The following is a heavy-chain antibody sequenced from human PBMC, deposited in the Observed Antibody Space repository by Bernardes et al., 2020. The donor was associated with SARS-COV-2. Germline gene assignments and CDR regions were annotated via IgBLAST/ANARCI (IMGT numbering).Heavy chain of an antibody. CDR1: GFIFHTYA. J-gene: IGHJ4*01. Sequence: WGSLRLSCSASGFIFHTYAMHWVRQAPGKGLEYVAAISSNGIYTYYADSVKGRFTISRDNSKNTLFLHLSSLRVEDTAVYYCVDTPMVNWGQGTLVTGYS. D-gene: IGHD5-18*01. V-gene: IGHV3-64D*06. CDR2: ISSNGIYT. CDR3: VDTPMVN.